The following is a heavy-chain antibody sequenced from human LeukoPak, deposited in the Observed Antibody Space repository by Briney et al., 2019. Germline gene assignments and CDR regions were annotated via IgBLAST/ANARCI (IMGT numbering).Heavy chain of an antibody. J-gene: IGHJ4*02. Sequence: GGSLRLSCAASGFTVSSNYMSWVRQAPGKGLEWVAVISYDGSNKYYADSVKGRFTISRDNSKNTLYLQMNSLRAEDTAVYYCARVQYSSSWYGRGEIDYWGQGTLVTVSS. D-gene: IGHD6-13*01. V-gene: IGHV3-30-3*01. CDR3: ARVQYSSSWYGRGEIDY. CDR2: ISYDGSNK. CDR1: GFTVSSNY.